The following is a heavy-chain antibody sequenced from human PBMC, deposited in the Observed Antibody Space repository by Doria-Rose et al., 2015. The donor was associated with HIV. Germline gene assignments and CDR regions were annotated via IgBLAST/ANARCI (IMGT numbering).Heavy chain of an antibody. CDR2: IFSDDER. CDR3: ARIKSSRWYHKYYFDF. Sequence: QVTLKESGPVLVKPTETLTLTCTVSGVSLSSPGMGVSWIRQPTEKALECLANIFSDDERSYKTSLKSRLTISRGTSKSQMVLTMTDMDPVDTATYYCARIKSSRWYHKYYFDFWGQGTLVIVSA. V-gene: IGHV2-26*01. D-gene: IGHD6-13*01. J-gene: IGHJ4*02. CDR1: GVSLSSPGMG.